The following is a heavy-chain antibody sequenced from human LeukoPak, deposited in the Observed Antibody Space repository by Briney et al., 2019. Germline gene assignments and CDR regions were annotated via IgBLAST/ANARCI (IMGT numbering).Heavy chain of an antibody. J-gene: IGHJ4*02. CDR1: GDSMNNYY. Sequence: SETLSLTCTVSGDSMNNYYWSWIQQPPGKGLEWIGNIFYSGNTNYNPSLKSRVTISVDTSKNQFSLKLSSVTAADTAVYYCARQTGWVKSSYYFDSWGQGTLITVSS. V-gene: IGHV4-59*01. CDR2: IFYSGNT. CDR3: ARQTGWVKSSYYFDS. D-gene: IGHD5-24*01.